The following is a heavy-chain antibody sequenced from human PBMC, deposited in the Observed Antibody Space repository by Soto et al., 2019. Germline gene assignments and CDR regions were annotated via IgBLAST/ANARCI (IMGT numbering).Heavy chain of an antibody. CDR1: GGSVSSGSYY. J-gene: IGHJ5*02. CDR3: ARAYYRARFDP. Sequence: SETLSLTCAVSGGSVSSGSYYWSWIRQPPGKGLEWIGYIYYSGSTNYHPSLKSRVTISVDTSKNQFSLKLSSVTAADTAVYYCARAYYRARFDPWGQGTLVTVSS. V-gene: IGHV4-61*01. D-gene: IGHD3-10*01. CDR2: IYYSGST.